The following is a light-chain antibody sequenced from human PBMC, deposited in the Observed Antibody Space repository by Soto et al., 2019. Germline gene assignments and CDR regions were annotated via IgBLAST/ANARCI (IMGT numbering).Light chain of an antibody. CDR1: QSIRYR. CDR2: DAS. J-gene: IGKJ1*01. V-gene: IGKV1-5*03. CDR3: RQSYSSMST. Sequence: DIQMTQSPSTLSASVGDRVTITCRASQSIRYRLAWFQQKAGKAPSLLIYDASRLESGVASRFSGSRSGPDLSLTISSLQQDDFATNYCRQSYSSMSTFGQGTKVDI.